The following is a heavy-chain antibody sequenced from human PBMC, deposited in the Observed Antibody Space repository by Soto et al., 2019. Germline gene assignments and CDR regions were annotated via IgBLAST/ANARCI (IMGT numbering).Heavy chain of an antibody. CDR2: INSDASHT. D-gene: IGHD3-3*01. Sequence: PGGSLRLSCAASGFTFSTYWMHWIRQVPGKGLEWVSRINSDASHTYYADSVQGRFTISRDNAKNTLHLEMNSLRSDDTAVYYCARDPHEYWTSYWFDPWGQGTLVTVSS. CDR1: GFTFSTYW. V-gene: IGHV3-74*01. CDR3: ARDPHEYWTSYWFDP. J-gene: IGHJ5*02.